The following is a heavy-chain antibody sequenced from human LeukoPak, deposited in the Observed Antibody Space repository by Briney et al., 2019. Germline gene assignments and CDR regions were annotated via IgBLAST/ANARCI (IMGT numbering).Heavy chain of an antibody. CDR1: GGSFSGYY. D-gene: IGHD4-17*01. Sequence: SETLSLTCAVYGGSFSGYYWSWIRQPPGKGLEWIGEINHSGSTNYNPSLKSRVTISVDTSKNQFSLKLSSVTAADTAVYYCARARDTVFDYWGQGTLVTVSS. CDR2: INHSGST. V-gene: IGHV4-34*01. CDR3: ARARDTVFDY. J-gene: IGHJ4*02.